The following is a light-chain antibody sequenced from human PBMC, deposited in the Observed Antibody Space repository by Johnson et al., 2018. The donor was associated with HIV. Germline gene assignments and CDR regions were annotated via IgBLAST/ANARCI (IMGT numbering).Light chain of an antibody. V-gene: IGLV1-51*01. CDR1: SSNIGNNY. CDR2: DNN. J-gene: IGLJ1*01. Sequence: QSVLTQPPSVSAAPGQKVTISCSGSSSNIGNNYVSWYQQLPGTAPKLLIYDNNKRPSGIPDRFSGSKSGTSATLGITGLQTGAEADDSWGTWDTSLGAGCVFGTGTKVTVL. CDR3: GTWDTSLGAGCV.